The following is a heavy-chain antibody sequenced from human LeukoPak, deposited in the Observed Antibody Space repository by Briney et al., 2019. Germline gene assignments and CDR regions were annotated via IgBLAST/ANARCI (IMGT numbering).Heavy chain of an antibody. V-gene: IGHV1-18*01. CDR1: GYTFSSYS. J-gene: IGHJ4*02. Sequence: ASVKVSCKASGYTFSSYSISWLRQAPGQGLEWMGWISAYNGNTIYAQKVNGRVTMTTDISTSTAYMELRSMKAADTAVYYCARASYCSDGSCYSDYWGQGTLVSVSS. CDR2: ISAYNGNT. D-gene: IGHD2-15*01. CDR3: ARASYCSDGSCYSDY.